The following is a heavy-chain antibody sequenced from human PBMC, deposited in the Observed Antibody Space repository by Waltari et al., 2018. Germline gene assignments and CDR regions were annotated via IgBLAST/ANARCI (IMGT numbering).Heavy chain of an antibody. V-gene: IGHV4-39*02. Sequence: HLQLQESGPGLVKPSETLSLTCTVSDASISTSRAYWGWVRQPPGKGLEWIGHIYYSGSTYYNPSLKSRLVISVDTSKNHFSLRLSSVTAADTAVYYCARRAGSSASRWFDHWGQGILVTVSS. D-gene: IGHD6-6*01. CDR1: DASISTSRAY. CDR2: IYYSGST. CDR3: ARRAGSSASRWFDH. J-gene: IGHJ5*02.